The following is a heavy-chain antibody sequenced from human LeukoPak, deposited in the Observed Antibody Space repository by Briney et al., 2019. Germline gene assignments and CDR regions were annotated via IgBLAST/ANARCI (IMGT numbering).Heavy chain of an antibody. Sequence: ASVKVSCKASGYTFTSYGISWVRQAPGQGLEWMGWISAYNGNTNYARKLQGRVTMTRDTSISTAYMELSRLRSDDTAVYYCARDLSYDFWSGYYHYYYGMDVWGQGTTVTVSS. J-gene: IGHJ6*02. CDR1: GYTFTSYG. V-gene: IGHV1-18*04. D-gene: IGHD3-3*01. CDR3: ARDLSYDFWSGYYHYYYGMDV. CDR2: ISAYNGNT.